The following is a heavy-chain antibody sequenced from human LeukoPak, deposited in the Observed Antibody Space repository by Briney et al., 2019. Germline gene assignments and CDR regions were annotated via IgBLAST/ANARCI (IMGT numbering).Heavy chain of an antibody. D-gene: IGHD2-21*02. CDR2: TYYRSKWYN. CDR1: GDSVSSNSTA. V-gene: IGHV6-1*01. Sequence: SQTLSLTCAISGDSVSSNSTAWNWIRQSPSRGLEWLGRTYYRSKWYNDYAVSVKSRITINPDTSKNQFSLQLNSVTPEDTAVYYCARAIVVVTAYAFDVWGQGTMVTVSS. CDR3: ARAIVVVTAYAFDV. J-gene: IGHJ3*01.